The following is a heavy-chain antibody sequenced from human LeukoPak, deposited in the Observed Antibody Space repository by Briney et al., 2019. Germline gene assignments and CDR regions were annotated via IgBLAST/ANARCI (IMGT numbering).Heavy chain of an antibody. CDR1: GFTFSNYW. CDR2: IKQDGSVN. Sequence: GGSLRLSCAASGFTFSNYWMIWVRQAPGKGLEWVGNIKQDGSVNRYADSVRGRFTISRDNAQTSLYLQMNSLRAEDTTVYYCARASNPWLQLTWGQGTLVTVSS. CDR3: ARASNPWLQLT. J-gene: IGHJ5*02. D-gene: IGHD5-24*01. V-gene: IGHV3-7*05.